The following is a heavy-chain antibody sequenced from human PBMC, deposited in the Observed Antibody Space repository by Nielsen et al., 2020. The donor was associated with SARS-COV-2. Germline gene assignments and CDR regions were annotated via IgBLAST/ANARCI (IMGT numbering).Heavy chain of an antibody. J-gene: IGHJ6*03. D-gene: IGHD2-2*02. Sequence: SETLSLTFAVSGGSVSSNVWWAWVRQSPGKGLEWLGVVSHSGSTNYSPSLKSRFTLSMDKSRMQFSLRLASVSAADTAVYFCARGHLVVVPSPILGLWPFFYSFYLDVWGKGTTVIVSS. CDR2: VSHSGST. CDR1: GGSVSSNVW. V-gene: IGHV4-4*02. CDR3: ARGHLVVVPSPILGLWPFFYSFYLDV.